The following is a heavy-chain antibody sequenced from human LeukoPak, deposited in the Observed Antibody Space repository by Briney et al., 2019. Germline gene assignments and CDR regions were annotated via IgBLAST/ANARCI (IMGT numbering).Heavy chain of an antibody. CDR3: ARNVAAAGSPIDY. CDR2: IYTSGST. CDR1: GGSISSGSYY. D-gene: IGHD6-13*01. Sequence: PSQTLSLTCTVSGGSISSGSYYWSWIRQPAGKGLEWIGRIYTSGSTNYNPSLKSRVTIPVDTSKNQFSLKLSSVTAADTAVYYCARNVAAAGSPIDYWGQGTLVTVSS. J-gene: IGHJ4*02. V-gene: IGHV4-61*02.